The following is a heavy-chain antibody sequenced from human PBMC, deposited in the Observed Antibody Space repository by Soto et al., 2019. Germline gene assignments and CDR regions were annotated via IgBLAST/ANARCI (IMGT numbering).Heavy chain of an antibody. V-gene: IGHV4-31*03. CDR2: IYYSGST. J-gene: IGHJ6*02. Sequence: PSETLSLTCTVSGGSISGGGYYWSWIRQHPGKGLEWIGYIYYSGSTYYNPSLKSRVTISVDTSKNQFSLKLSSVTAADTAVYYCARDRVNYYYGMDVWGQGTTVTVSS. CDR1: GGSISGGGYY. CDR3: ARDRVNYYYGMDV. D-gene: IGHD2-21*01.